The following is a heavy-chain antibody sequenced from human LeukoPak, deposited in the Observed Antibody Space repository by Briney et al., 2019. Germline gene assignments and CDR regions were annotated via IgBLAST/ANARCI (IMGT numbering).Heavy chain of an antibody. CDR3: ARDNGDYWFDY. CDR2: INPNSGGS. D-gene: IGHD4-17*01. Sequence: ASVKVSCKACGYTFTVYYMHWVRQAPGQGIEWMGWINPNSGGSNYTQKFQGRVTMTRATSISTAYMELTRLRSDDTAVYYCARDNGDYWFDYWGQGTLVTVSS. J-gene: IGHJ4*02. CDR1: GYTFTVYY. V-gene: IGHV1-2*02.